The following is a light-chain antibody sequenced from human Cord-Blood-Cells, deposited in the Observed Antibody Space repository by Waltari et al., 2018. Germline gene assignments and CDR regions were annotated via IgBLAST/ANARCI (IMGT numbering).Light chain of an antibody. V-gene: IGKV4-1*01. CDR1: QSVLYSSNNKNY. CDR2: WAS. CDR3: QQYYSTPYT. J-gene: IGKJ2*01. Sequence: EIVMTQSPDSLAVCLGERATIKCKSSQSVLYSSNNKNYLAWYQQKPGQPPKLLIYWASTRESGVPDRFSGSGSGTDFTLTISSLQAEDVAVYYCQQYYSTPYTFGQGTKLEIK.